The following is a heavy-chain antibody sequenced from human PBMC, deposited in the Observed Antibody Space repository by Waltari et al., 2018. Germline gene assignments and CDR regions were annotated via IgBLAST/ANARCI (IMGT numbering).Heavy chain of an antibody. CDR1: GGTFSSYA. D-gene: IGHD3-22*01. CDR2: IIPIFGTA. Sequence: QVQLVQSGAEVKKPGSSVKVSCKASGGTFSSYAISWVRPAPGQGLAWMGGIIPIFGTANYAQKFQGRVTITADESTSTAYMELSSLRSEDTAVYYCASGYDSSGYYPAYYYYGMDVWGQGTTVTVSS. CDR3: ASGYDSSGYYPAYYYYGMDV. V-gene: IGHV1-69*01. J-gene: IGHJ6*02.